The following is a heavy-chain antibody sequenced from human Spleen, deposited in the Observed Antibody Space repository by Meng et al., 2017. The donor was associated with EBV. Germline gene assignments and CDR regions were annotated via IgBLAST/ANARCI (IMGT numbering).Heavy chain of an antibody. Sequence: QVQIQQGGAGLFKPSESLSLTCAVDDGSFSAFYWNWFRQSPGKGLEWIGEINHSGSTNYNPSLKSRVTMSVDTSKNQFSLKLSSLTAADTAMYYCAIGVTLVRGYWGQGTLVTVSS. CDR3: AIGVTLVRGY. D-gene: IGHD3-10*01. V-gene: IGHV4-34*01. J-gene: IGHJ4*02. CDR1: DGSFSAFY. CDR2: INHSGST.